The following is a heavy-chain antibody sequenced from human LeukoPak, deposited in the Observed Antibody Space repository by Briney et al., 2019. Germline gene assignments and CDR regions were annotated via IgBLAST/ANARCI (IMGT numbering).Heavy chain of an antibody. Sequence: PGGSLRLSCAASGFTFSSYGMHWVRQAPGKGLEWVAVISYDGSNKYYADSVKGRFTISRDNSKNTLYLQMNSLRAEDTAVYYCAKDHRALANYFDYWGQGTLVTVSS. V-gene: IGHV3-30*18. D-gene: IGHD1-14*01. CDR3: AKDHRALANYFDY. CDR1: GFTFSSYG. CDR2: ISYDGSNK. J-gene: IGHJ4*02.